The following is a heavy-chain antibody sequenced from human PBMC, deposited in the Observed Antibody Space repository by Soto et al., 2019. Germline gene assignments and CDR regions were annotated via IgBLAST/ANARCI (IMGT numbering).Heavy chain of an antibody. Sequence: SGGSLRLSCAASGFTFSAYAMSWVRQAPGEGLDWVSVISGSGDNTYYADSVKGRFTISRDNSKNTLYLQMSSLRAEDTAVYFCAKQNTIFGVNNDFYYYGMDVWGQGTTVTVSS. V-gene: IGHV3-23*01. CDR2: ISGSGDNT. CDR3: AKQNTIFGVNNDFYYYGMDV. D-gene: IGHD3-3*01. CDR1: GFTFSAYA. J-gene: IGHJ6*02.